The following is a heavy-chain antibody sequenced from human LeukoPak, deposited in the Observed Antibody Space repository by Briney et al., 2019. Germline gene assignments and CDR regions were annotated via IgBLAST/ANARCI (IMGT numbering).Heavy chain of an antibody. CDR2: IYYSGST. V-gene: IGHV4-59*01. CDR3: ARDRSPEHYYDSSHWDYYYGMDV. J-gene: IGHJ6*02. D-gene: IGHD3-22*01. CDR1: GGSISNYY. Sequence: SETLSLTCPVSGGSISNYYWSWIRQPPGKGLEWIGYIYYSGSTNYNPSLKSRVTISVDTSKNQFSLKLSSVTAADTAVYYCARDRSPEHYYDSSHWDYYYGMDVWGQGTTVTVSS.